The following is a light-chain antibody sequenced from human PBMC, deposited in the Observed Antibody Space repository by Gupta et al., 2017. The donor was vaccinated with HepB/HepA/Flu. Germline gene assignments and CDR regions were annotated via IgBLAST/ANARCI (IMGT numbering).Light chain of an antibody. J-gene: IGKJ2*01. CDR3: QQDYNLPST. Sequence: EIQMTQSPPSLSASVGDRVTITCQASQEIKNFLNWFQQKAGKAPQLLIYSSSNLATGVPSRFSGRGSGTRFTLTISGLQREDKATYYSQQDYNLPSTFGQGTKLEI. CDR1: QEIKNF. V-gene: IGKV1-33*01. CDR2: SSS.